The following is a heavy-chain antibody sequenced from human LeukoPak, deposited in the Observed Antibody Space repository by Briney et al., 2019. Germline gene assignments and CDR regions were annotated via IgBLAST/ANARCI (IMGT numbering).Heavy chain of an antibody. CDR3: ASGYGSGSYYVGGPTCFDY. D-gene: IGHD3-10*01. Sequence: GGSLRLSCAASGFTFSSYWMSWVRQAPGKGLEWVANIKQDGSEKYYVDSVKGRFTISRDNTKNSLYLQMNSLRGEDTAVYYCASGYGSGSYYVGGPTCFDYWGQGTLVTVSS. CDR2: IKQDGSEK. V-gene: IGHV3-7*01. CDR1: GFTFSSYW. J-gene: IGHJ4*02.